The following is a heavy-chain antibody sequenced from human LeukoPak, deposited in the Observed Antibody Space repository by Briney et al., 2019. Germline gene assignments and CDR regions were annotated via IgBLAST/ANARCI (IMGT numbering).Heavy chain of an antibody. D-gene: IGHD6-19*01. CDR1: GFTFSSYG. CDR3: AREQWLFDY. V-gene: IGHV3-7*01. J-gene: IGHJ4*02. Sequence: GGSLRLSCAASGFTFSSYGMHWVRQAPGKGLEWVANIKEDGSEKYFVDSVKGRFTISRDNAKNSVYLQMNSLRAEDTAVYFCAREQWLFDYWGQGTLVTVSS. CDR2: IKEDGSEK.